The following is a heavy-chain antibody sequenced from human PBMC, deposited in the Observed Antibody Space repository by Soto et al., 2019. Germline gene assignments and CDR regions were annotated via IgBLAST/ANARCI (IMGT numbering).Heavy chain of an antibody. V-gene: IGHV4-30-2*01. CDR2: IYHSGNT. CDR1: GGSISSGGYS. CDR3: ARVPSP. Sequence: SETLSLTCAVSGGSISSGGYSWSWIRRPPGKGLEWIGYIYHSGNTYYNPSLKSRVSISVDRSKNQFSLKLSSVTAADTAVYYCARVPSPWGQGTLVTVS. J-gene: IGHJ5*02.